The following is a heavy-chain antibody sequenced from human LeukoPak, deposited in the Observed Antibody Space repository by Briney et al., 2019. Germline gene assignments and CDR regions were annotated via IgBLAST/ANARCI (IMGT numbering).Heavy chain of an antibody. D-gene: IGHD3-10*01. CDR2: ISDSGGTT. CDR1: GFTFSSYA. Sequence: GGSLRLSCAASGFTFSSYAMSWVRQAPGKGLEWVSGISDSGGTTYYADSVKGRFTIYRDNSKNTLYLQMNSLRAEDTAVYYCAKDRAFLWFGDLWGQGTLVTVSS. CDR3: AKDRAFLWFGDL. V-gene: IGHV3-23*01. J-gene: IGHJ5*02.